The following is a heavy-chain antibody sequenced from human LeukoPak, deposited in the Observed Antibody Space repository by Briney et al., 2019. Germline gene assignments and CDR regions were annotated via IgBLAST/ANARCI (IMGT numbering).Heavy chain of an antibody. CDR3: AREGGETDAFDI. CDR2: INPSGGST. V-gene: IGHV1-46*01. J-gene: IGHJ3*02. Sequence: ASVKVSCKASGYTFTSYYMHWVRQAPGQGLEWMGIINPSGGSTSYAQKFQGRVTMTRDMSTSTVYMELSSLRSEDTAVYYCAREGGETDAFDIWGQGTTVTVSS. CDR1: GYTFTSYY. D-gene: IGHD3-16*01.